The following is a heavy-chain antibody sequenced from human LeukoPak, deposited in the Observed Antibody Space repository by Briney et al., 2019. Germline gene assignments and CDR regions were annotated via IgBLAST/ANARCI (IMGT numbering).Heavy chain of an antibody. J-gene: IGHJ3*02. CDR1: GFTFRNYA. CDR3: AKDLTYYYGLGSSTNAFDI. CDR2: ISGSGDYT. V-gene: IGHV3-23*01. Sequence: GGSLRLSCAASGFTFRNYAMSWVRQAPGKGLEWVSGISGSGDYTYYADSLKGRFTISRDNSKNTLYLQMNSLRAEDTALYYCAKDLTYYYGLGSSTNAFDIWGQGTMVTVSS. D-gene: IGHD3-10*01.